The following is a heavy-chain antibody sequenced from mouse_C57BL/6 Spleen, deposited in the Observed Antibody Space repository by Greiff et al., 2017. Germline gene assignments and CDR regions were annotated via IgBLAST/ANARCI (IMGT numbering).Heavy chain of an antibody. Sequence: QVQLQQPGAELVKPGASVKLSCKASGYTFTSYWMHWVKQRPGQGLEWIGMIHPNSGSTNYNEKFKSKATLTVDKSSSTAYMQLSSLTSEDSAVYYCARGSGYVKGFDYWGQGTTLTVSS. J-gene: IGHJ2*01. D-gene: IGHD3-2*02. CDR3: ARGSGYVKGFDY. CDR1: GYTFTSYW. V-gene: IGHV1-64*01. CDR2: IHPNSGST.